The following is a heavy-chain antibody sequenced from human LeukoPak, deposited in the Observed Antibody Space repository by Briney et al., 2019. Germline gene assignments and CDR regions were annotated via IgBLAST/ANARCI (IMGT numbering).Heavy chain of an antibody. J-gene: IGHJ5*02. CDR2: FICNSVRI. V-gene: IGHV3-9*01. CDR3: TAENWFDP. Sequence: VXXAXGKXLEWFSCFICNSVRIAYAASLKGLFTISRHNAKNSLYLQMNSLRAEDTAVYYCTAENWFDPWGQGTLVTVSS.